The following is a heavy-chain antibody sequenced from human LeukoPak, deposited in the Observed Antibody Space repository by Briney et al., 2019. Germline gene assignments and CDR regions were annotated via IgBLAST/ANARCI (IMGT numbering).Heavy chain of an antibody. D-gene: IGHD4-17*01. J-gene: IGHJ2*01. V-gene: IGHV4-28*01. CDR3: ARRPYRVDDAPVRDYGDYRDWYFDL. CDR2: IYYSGGT. Sequence: SDTLSLTCAVSGYSISTTNWWGWIRQPPGKGLEWLGYIYYSGGTYYNPSLKSRVIMSVDTSKNQFSLDLSFVTAADTAVYYCARRPYRVDDAPVRDYGDYRDWYFDLWGRGTLVTVSA. CDR1: GYSISTTNW.